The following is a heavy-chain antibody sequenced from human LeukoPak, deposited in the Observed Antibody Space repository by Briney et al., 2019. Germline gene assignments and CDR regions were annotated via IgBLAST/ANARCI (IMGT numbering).Heavy chain of an antibody. Sequence: GGSLRLSCAASGFTFSSYWMSWVRQAPGKGLEWVANIKQDGSEKYYVDSVKGRFTISRDNAKKSLYLQMNSLRAEDTAVYYCARDGTDYYYYMDVWGKGTTVTISS. V-gene: IGHV3-7*03. D-gene: IGHD1-26*01. CDR1: GFTFSSYW. CDR2: IKQDGSEK. J-gene: IGHJ6*03. CDR3: ARDGTDYYYYMDV.